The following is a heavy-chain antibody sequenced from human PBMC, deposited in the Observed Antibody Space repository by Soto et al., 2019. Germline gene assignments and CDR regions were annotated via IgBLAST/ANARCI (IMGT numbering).Heavy chain of an antibody. CDR3: ARDRGVAPPVAGNTHYYYYMDV. D-gene: IGHD6-19*01. CDR2: ISAYNGNT. J-gene: IGHJ6*03. V-gene: IGHV1-18*01. CDR1: GYTFTSYA. Sequence: ASVTVSCTASGYTFTSYAMNWVRQAPGQGLEWMGWISAYNGNTKYAQKLQGRVTMTTDASTSTAYLELRSLTSDDTAVYYCARDRGVAPPVAGNTHYYYYMDVWGKGTTVTVSS.